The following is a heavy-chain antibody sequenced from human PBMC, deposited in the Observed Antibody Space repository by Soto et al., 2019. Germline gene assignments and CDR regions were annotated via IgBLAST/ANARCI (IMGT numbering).Heavy chain of an antibody. J-gene: IGHJ5*02. CDR1: GGSISSGNSYA. Sequence: QLQLQESGSGIVKPSQTLSLTCAVSGGSISSGNSYAWSWIRQPPGKGLEWIGSISHTGRTSYNPSLKGRVTMSVDKSKNQCSLKLSSVTAADMAVYYCARAVAPYLGTWFDPWGQGSLVIVSS. V-gene: IGHV4-30-2*01. D-gene: IGHD3-16*01. CDR2: ISHTGRT. CDR3: ARAVAPYLGTWFDP.